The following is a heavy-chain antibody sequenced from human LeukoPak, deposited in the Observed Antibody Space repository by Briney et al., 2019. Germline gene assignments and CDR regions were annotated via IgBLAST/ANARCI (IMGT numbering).Heavy chain of an antibody. D-gene: IGHD2-2*02. J-gene: IGHJ4*02. CDR1: GYTFTSYY. Sequence: GASVKVSCKASGYTFTSYYMHWVRQAPGQGLEWMGIINPSGGSTSYAQKFQGRVTMTRDTSTSTVYMELSSLRSEDTAVYYCARVPALYCISTNCYMVDYWGQGTLVTVSS. V-gene: IGHV1-46*01. CDR2: INPSGGST. CDR3: ARVPALYCISTNCYMVDY.